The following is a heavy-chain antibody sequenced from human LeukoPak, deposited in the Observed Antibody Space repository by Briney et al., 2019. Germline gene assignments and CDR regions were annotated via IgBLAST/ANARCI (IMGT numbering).Heavy chain of an antibody. V-gene: IGHV3-30*04. CDR3: ARDANGDYVLTG. Sequence: PGGSLRLSCAASGFTFSSYAMHWVRQAPGEGLEWVAVISYDGSNKYYADSVKGRFTISRDNSKNTLYLQMNSLRAEDTAVYYCARDANGDYVLTGWGQGTLVAVSS. CDR1: GFTFSSYA. D-gene: IGHD4-17*01. J-gene: IGHJ4*02. CDR2: ISYDGSNK.